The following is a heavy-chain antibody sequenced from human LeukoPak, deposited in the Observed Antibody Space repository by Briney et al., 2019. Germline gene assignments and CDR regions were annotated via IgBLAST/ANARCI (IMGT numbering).Heavy chain of an antibody. CDR2: INHSGST. CDR3: AGAPSVGWFDP. CDR1: GGSFSGYY. Sequence: SETLSLTCAVYGGSFSGYYWSWIRQPPGEGLEWIGEINHSGSTNYNPSLKSRVTISVDTSKNQFSLKLSSVTAADTAVYYCAGAPSVGWFDPWGQGTLVTVSS. V-gene: IGHV4-34*01. J-gene: IGHJ5*02.